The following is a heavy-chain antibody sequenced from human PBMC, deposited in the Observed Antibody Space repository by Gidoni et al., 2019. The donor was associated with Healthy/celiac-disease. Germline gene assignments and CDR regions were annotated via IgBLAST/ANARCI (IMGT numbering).Heavy chain of an antibody. V-gene: IGHV1-69*01. D-gene: IGHD2-8*01. CDR1: GGTFSSYA. CDR3: ARALGYCTNGVCYTGRNYYYYYYMDV. CDR2: IIPIFGTA. J-gene: IGHJ6*03. Sequence: QVQLVQSGAEVTKPGPPVKVSCQASGGTFSSYAISWVRQAPGQGLEWMGGIIPIFGTANYAQKFQGRVTITADESTSTAYMELSSLRSEDTAVYYCARALGYCTNGVCYTGRNYYYYYYMDVWGKGTTVTVSS.